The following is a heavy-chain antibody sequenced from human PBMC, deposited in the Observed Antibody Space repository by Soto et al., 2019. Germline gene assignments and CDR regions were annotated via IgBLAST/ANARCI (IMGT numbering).Heavy chain of an antibody. V-gene: IGHV1-69*01. CDR1: GGTFSSYA. CDR2: IIPIFGTA. CDR3: ARDLLGSACYDSGWWFDP. D-gene: IGHD2-15*01. J-gene: IGHJ5*02. Sequence: QVQLVQSGAEVKKPGSSVKVSCKASGGTFSSYAISWVRQAPGQGLEWMGGIIPIFGTANYAQKFQGRVTITADEAASTAYMELSSLRSEDTAVYYCARDLLGSACYDSGWWFDPWGQGTLVTVSS.